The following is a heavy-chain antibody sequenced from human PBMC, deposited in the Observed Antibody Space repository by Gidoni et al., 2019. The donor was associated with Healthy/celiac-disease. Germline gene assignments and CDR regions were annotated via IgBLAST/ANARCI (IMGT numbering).Heavy chain of an antibody. CDR2: INAGNGNT. V-gene: IGHV1-3*01. J-gene: IGHJ6*02. Sequence: QVQLVQSGAEVKKPGASVKVSCKASGYTFNSYAMHWVRQAPGQRLEWIGWINAGNGNTKYSQKFQVRVTITRATSASTAYMELSSLRSEDTAVYYCARRQGLAAAGYYGMDVWGQGTTVTVSS. D-gene: IGHD6-13*01. CDR3: ARRQGLAAAGYYGMDV. CDR1: GYTFNSYA.